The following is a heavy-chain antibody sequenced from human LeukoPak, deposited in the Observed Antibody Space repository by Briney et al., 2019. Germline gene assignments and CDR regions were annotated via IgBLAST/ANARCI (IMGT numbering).Heavy chain of an antibody. Sequence: PGGSLRLSCAASGFTFDDYTMHWVRQAPGKGLEWVSLISWDGGSTYYADSVKGRFTISRDNSKNSLYLQMNSLRTEDTALYYCAKGPYRGTARYYCYYYGMDVWGQGTTVTVSS. J-gene: IGHJ6*02. D-gene: IGHD2-21*02. CDR1: GFTFDDYT. V-gene: IGHV3-43*01. CDR2: ISWDGGST. CDR3: AKGPYRGTARYYCYYYGMDV.